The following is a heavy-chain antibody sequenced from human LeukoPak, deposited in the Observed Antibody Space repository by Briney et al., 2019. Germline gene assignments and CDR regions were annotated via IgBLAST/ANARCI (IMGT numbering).Heavy chain of an antibody. J-gene: IGHJ6*02. CDR2: IKQDGSDR. D-gene: IGHD3-3*01. CDR1: GFTFRNYW. Sequence: GGSLRLSCAASGFTFRNYWMSWVRQAPGTGLEWVANIKQDGSDRNYVTSVKGRFTISRDNAKNSLYLQMNSLRDEDTAVYYCAREAPNYDFWSGFYYYYYYGMDVWGQGTTVTVSS. V-gene: IGHV3-7*01. CDR3: AREAPNYDFWSGFYYYYYYGMDV.